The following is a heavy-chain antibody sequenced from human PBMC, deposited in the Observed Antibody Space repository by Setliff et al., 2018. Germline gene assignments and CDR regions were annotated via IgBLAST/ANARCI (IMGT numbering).Heavy chain of an antibody. CDR3: ARHVSSSWFRYYFLYYYMDV. CDR2: IYPGDSDT. J-gene: IGHJ6*03. Sequence: PGESLKISCKASGYGFTSYWIGWVRQMPGKGLEWMGIIYPGDSDTKYSPSFQGRVTISADKSIDTAYLQWSSLKASDTAIYYCARHVSSSWFRYYFLYYYMDVWGKGTTVTVSS. D-gene: IGHD6-13*01. CDR1: GYGFTSYW. V-gene: IGHV5-51*01.